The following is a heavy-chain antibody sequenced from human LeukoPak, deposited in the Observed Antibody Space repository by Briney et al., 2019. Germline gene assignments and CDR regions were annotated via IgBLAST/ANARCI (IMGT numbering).Heavy chain of an antibody. CDR1: GYSFTSYW. CDR3: ATTDFWSGYGSSNWFDP. Sequence: GESLKTSCKGSGYSFTSYWIGWVRQMPGKGLEWMGIIYPGDSDTRYSPSFQGQVTISADKSISTAYLQWSSLKASDTAMYYCATTDFWSGYGSSNWFDPWGQGTLVTVSS. D-gene: IGHD3-3*01. CDR2: IYPGDSDT. J-gene: IGHJ5*02. V-gene: IGHV5-51*01.